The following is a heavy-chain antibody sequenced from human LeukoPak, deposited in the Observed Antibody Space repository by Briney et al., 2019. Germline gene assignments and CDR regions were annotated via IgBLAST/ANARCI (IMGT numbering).Heavy chain of an antibody. Sequence: ASVKVSCKASGGTFSSYAISWVRQAPGQGLKWMGGIIPIFGTANYAQKFQGRVTITTDESTSTAYMELSSLRSEDTAVYYCARVRGIITDYYYYYMDVWGKGTTVTVSS. CDR1: GGTFSSYA. CDR2: IIPIFGTA. D-gene: IGHD3-10*01. CDR3: ARVRGIITDYYYYYMDV. V-gene: IGHV1-69*05. J-gene: IGHJ6*03.